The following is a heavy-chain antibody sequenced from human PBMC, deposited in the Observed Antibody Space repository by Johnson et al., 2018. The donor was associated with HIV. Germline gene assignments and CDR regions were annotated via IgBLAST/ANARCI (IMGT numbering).Heavy chain of an antibody. CDR3: TTESASVGANYAFDI. Sequence: VQLVESGGGLVQPGRSLRLSCAASGFTFDDYAMHWVRQAPGKGLEWVSGISWNSGSIGYADSVKGRFTISRDNAKNSLYLQMNSLKTEDTAVYYCTTESASVGANYAFDIWGQGTMVTVSS. J-gene: IGHJ3*02. CDR2: ISWNSGSI. CDR1: GFTFDDYA. V-gene: IGHV3-9*01. D-gene: IGHD1-26*01.